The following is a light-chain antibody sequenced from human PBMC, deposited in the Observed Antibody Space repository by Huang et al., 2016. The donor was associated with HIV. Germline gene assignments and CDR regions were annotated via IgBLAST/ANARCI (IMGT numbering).Light chain of an antibody. CDR3: QQYNKWPYT. Sequence: EVLMTQSPAPLSVSPGDGVSLSCRAGESIGSDLAWYQQRPGQAPRLLIYGTSTRASGVPARFSGGGSGTDFTLTITSLQSEDFVIYYCQQYNKWPYTFGLGTKLEIK. J-gene: IGKJ2*01. CDR2: GTS. V-gene: IGKV3-15*01. CDR1: ESIGSD.